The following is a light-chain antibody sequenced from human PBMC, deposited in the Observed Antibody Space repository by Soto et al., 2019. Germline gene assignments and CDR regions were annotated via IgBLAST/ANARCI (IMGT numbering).Light chain of an antibody. V-gene: IGKV1-5*01. CDR2: DAS. CDR3: QQYETFSGT. J-gene: IGKJ1*01. Sequence: DIQMTQSPSTRSASVGDRVTITCRASQSISSWLAWYQQKPGKAPKLLIYDASSLESGVPSRFSGSGSGTEFTLTISSLQPDDFATYYCQQYETFSGTFGPGTKVDIK. CDR1: QSISSW.